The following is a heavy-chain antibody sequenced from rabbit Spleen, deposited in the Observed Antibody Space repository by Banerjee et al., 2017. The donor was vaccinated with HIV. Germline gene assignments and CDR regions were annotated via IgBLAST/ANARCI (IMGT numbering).Heavy chain of an antibody. CDR1: GFTISSYH. CDR2: IYTNVGSP. Sequence: QSLEESGGGLVTPGGTLTLTCTTSGFTISSYHICWVRQAPGKGLEWIACIYTNVGSPNYASWAKGRFTISKTSSNTVTLQMTSLTAADTATYFCARGFYTYDDYVNFYGCYFNLWGPGTLVTVS. J-gene: IGHJ4*01. V-gene: IGHV1S40*01. D-gene: IGHD2-1*01. CDR3: ARGFYTYDDYVNFYGCYFNL.